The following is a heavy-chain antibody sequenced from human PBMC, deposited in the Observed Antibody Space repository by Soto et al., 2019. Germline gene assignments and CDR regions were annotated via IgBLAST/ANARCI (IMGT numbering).Heavy chain of an antibody. CDR3: ATMGTPATGLYFFDY. CDR1: GGPISSGNYY. Sequence: SETLCLTCTVSGGPISSGNYYWSWIRQPPGKGLEWIGFISYSGSTYYSTSLKSRVTISVDTSKSQFSLNLSFVTAADTSVYYCATMGTPATGLYFFDYWGQGSLVTVSS. D-gene: IGHD2-15*01. CDR2: ISYSGST. J-gene: IGHJ4*02. V-gene: IGHV4-30-4*01.